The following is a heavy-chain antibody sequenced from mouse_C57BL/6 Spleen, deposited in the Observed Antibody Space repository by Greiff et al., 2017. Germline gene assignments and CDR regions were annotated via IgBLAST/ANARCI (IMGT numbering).Heavy chain of an antibody. Sequence: QVQLKQPGAELVMPGASVKLSCKASGYTFTSYWMHWVKQRPGQGLEWIGEIDPSDSYTNYNQKFKGKSTLTVDKSSSTAYMQLSSLTSESAAVYYCSRGGYGSSYYFDYWGQGTTLTVSS. D-gene: IGHD1-1*01. J-gene: IGHJ2*01. CDR2: IDPSDSYT. CDR1: GYTFTSYW. V-gene: IGHV1-69*01. CDR3: SRGGYGSSYYFDY.